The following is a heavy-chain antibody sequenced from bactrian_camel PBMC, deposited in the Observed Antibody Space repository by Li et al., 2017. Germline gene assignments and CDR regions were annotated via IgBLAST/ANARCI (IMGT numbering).Heavy chain of an antibody. D-gene: IGHD7*01. V-gene: IGHV3S35*01. J-gene: IGHJ4*01. CDR1: GFTFSSYT. Sequence: VQLVESGGGLVQPGGSLRLSCAASGFTFSSYTLSWVRQAPGKGLEWVSSINSGGSTYYADSVKGRFTLSKDNSKNSFYLQMNNLGPEDTAMYYCAPETGCFTDSSWFRVNIWQATTRGQGTQVTVS. CDR2: INSGGST.